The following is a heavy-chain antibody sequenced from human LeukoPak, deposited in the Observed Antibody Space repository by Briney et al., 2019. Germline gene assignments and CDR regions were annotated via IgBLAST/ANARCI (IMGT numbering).Heavy chain of an antibody. V-gene: IGHV4-4*09. J-gene: IGHJ4*02. CDR3: AGRSNYFDY. CDR2: IYTGGST. CDR1: GGTIHSYY. Sequence: PSETLSLTCSVSGGTIHSYYWSWIRQPPGKALEFIGYIYTGGSTNYNPSLKRRVAISVDTSKNQFSLRLNSVTAADTAVYYCAGRSNYFDYWGQGTLVTVSS. D-gene: IGHD4-11*01.